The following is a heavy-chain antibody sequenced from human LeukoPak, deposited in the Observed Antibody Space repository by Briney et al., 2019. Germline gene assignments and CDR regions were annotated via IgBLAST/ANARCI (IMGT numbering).Heavy chain of an antibody. CDR2: IYYSGST. J-gene: IGHJ4*02. V-gene: IGHV4-30-4*01. CDR3: ARGPNYVWGSYRYFDY. Sequence: PSETLSLTCTVSGASISTGDYYWNWIRQPPGKGLEWIGYIYYSGSTDYNPSLKSRLTISVDTSKNQFSLKLRSVTAADTAVYYCARGPNYVWGSYRYFDYWGQGTLVTVSS. CDR1: GASISTGDYY. D-gene: IGHD3-16*02.